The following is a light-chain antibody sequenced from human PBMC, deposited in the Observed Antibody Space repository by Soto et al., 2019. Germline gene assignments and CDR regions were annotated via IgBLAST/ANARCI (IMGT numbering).Light chain of an antibody. V-gene: IGKV3-20*01. Sequence: VLTQSPGTLSLSPGERATLSCRASQSVSSNYFAWYQQRPGQAPRLLIYGISRRATGIPDRFSGSGSGTDFTLTISGLEPEDFAVYYCEQYGSSPWTFGQGTKVDIK. CDR3: EQYGSSPWT. CDR2: GIS. J-gene: IGKJ1*01. CDR1: QSVSSNY.